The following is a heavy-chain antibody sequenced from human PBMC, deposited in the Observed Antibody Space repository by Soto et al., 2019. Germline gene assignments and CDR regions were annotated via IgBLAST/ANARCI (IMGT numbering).Heavy chain of an antibody. CDR1: GGTFSSYA. V-gene: IGHV1-69*06. D-gene: IGHD4-17*01. Sequence: SVKVSCKASGGTFSSYAISWVRQAPGQGLEWMGGIIPIFGTANYAQKFQGRVTITADKSTSTAYMELSSLRSEDTAVYYCASPLTTVTTAYYYYGMDVWGQGTTVTVSS. CDR2: IIPIFGTA. J-gene: IGHJ6*02. CDR3: ASPLTTVTTAYYYYGMDV.